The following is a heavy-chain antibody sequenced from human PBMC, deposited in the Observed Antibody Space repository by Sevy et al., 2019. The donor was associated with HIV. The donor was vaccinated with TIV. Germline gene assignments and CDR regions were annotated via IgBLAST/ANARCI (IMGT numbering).Heavy chain of an antibody. CDR3: ARAPYYDILTGYLYFDY. J-gene: IGHJ4*02. Sequence: ASVKVSCKASGGTFSSYAISWVRQAPGQGLEWMGGIIPIFGTANYAQKFQGRVTITADKSTSTAYMELSSLRSEDTAVYYCARAPYYDILTGYLYFDYWGQGTLVTISS. CDR2: IIPIFGTA. CDR1: GGTFSSYA. V-gene: IGHV1-69*06. D-gene: IGHD3-9*01.